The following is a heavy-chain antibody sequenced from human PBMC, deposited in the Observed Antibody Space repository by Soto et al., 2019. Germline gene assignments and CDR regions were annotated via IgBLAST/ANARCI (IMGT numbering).Heavy chain of an antibody. J-gene: IGHJ3*01. Sequence: SETLSITCTVSDGSISSYYWSWIRQPPGKGLEWIGYIYYSGSTNYNPSLKSRVTISVDTSKNQFSLKLSSVTAADTAVYYCARVWGGAFDFWGQGTMVTVSS. V-gene: IGHV4-59*01. CDR3: ARVWGGAFDF. CDR1: DGSISSYY. CDR2: IYYSGST. D-gene: IGHD3-10*01.